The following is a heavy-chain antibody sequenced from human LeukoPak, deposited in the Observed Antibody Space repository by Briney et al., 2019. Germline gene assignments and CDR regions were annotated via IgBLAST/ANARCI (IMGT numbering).Heavy chain of an antibody. CDR1: GFTFSSYS. CDR2: ISSSSSYI. J-gene: IGHJ1*01. V-gene: IGHV3-21*04. CDR3: ASLPDRIASPGTHYFQH. Sequence: PGGSLRLSCAASGFTFSSYSMNWVRQAPGKGLEWVSSISSSSSYIYYADSVKGRFTISRDNSKNTVYLQLNSLGAEDTAVYYCASLPDRIASPGTHYFQHWGQGTPVTVSS. D-gene: IGHD6-13*01.